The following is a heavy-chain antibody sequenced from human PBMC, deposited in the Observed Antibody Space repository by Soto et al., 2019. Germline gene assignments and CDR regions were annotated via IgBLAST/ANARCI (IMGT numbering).Heavy chain of an antibody. CDR2: ISYDGSNK. CDR1: GFTFSSYA. J-gene: IGHJ4*02. CDR3: AREDNWGATDGFYDY. D-gene: IGHD1-26*01. V-gene: IGHV3-30-3*01. Sequence: GGSLRLSCAASGFTFSSYAMHWVRQAPGKGLEWVAVISYDGSNKYYADSVKGRFTISRDNSKNTLYLQMNSLRAEDTAVYYCAREDNWGATDGFYDYWGQGTLVTVSS.